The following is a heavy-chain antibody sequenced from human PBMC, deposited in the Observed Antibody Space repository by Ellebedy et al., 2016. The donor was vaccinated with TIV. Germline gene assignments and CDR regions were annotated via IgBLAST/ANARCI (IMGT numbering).Heavy chain of an antibody. V-gene: IGHV3-33*08. Sequence: GESLKISCAASGFTFSSYGMHWVRQAPGKGLEWVAVIWYDGSNKYYADSVKGRFTISRDNSKNTLYLQMNSLRAEDTAVYYCARDRRGSGSYLFRYYGMDVWGQGTTVTVSS. CDR1: GFTFSSYG. CDR3: ARDRRGSGSYLFRYYGMDV. D-gene: IGHD3-10*01. J-gene: IGHJ6*02. CDR2: IWYDGSNK.